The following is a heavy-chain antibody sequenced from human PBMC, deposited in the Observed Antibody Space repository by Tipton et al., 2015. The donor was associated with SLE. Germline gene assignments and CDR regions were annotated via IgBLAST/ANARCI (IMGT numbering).Heavy chain of an antibody. D-gene: IGHD2-2*01. CDR2: TNEDGTIT. V-gene: IGHV3-74*01. Sequence: GSLRLSCAASGFTFRSYWMHWIRQAPGKGLVWVSRTNEDGTITSYEDSVKGRFTISRDNAKNILYLQMNSLRVEDTALYYCARGIDPTSSRISDYWGRGTLLSVSS. CDR3: ARGIDPTSSRISDY. CDR1: GFTFRSYW. J-gene: IGHJ4*02.